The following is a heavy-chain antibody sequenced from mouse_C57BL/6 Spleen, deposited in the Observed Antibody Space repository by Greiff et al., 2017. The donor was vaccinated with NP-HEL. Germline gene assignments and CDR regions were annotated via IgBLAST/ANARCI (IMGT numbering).Heavy chain of an antibody. V-gene: IGHV5-4*03. CDR3: ARAPYYYGSSFHWYFDV. Sequence: EVKLMESGGGLVKPGGSLKLSCAASGFTFSSYAMSWVRQTPEKRLEWVATISDGGSYTYYPDNVKGRFTISRDNAKNNLYLQMSHLKSEDTAMYYCARAPYYYGSSFHWYFDVWGTGTTVTVSS. CDR2: ISDGGSYT. CDR1: GFTFSSYA. D-gene: IGHD1-1*01. J-gene: IGHJ1*03.